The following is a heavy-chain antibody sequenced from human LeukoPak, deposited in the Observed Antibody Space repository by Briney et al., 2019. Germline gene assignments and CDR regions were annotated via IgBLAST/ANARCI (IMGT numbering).Heavy chain of an antibody. CDR2: ISSRSSYI. V-gene: IGHV3-21*01. Sequence: GGSLRLSCAASGFTFSSYNMNWVRQAPGKGLEWVSSISSRSSYIYYADSVKGRFTMSRDNAKNSLHLQMNSLRAEDTAVYYCAKVYGSGSCLVMDVWGQGTTVTVSS. CDR1: GFTFSSYN. D-gene: IGHD3-10*01. J-gene: IGHJ6*02. CDR3: AKVYGSGSCLVMDV.